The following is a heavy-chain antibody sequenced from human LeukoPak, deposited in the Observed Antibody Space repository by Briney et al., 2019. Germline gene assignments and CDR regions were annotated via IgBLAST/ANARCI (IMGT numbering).Heavy chain of an antibody. Sequence: PSETLSLTCTVSGGSISSSSYYWGWIRQPPGKGLEWIGSIYYSGSTYYNPSLKSRVTISVDTSKNQFSLKLSSVTAADTAVYYCARGGGGTGYWGQGTLVTVSS. V-gene: IGHV4-39*07. CDR3: ARGGGGTGY. D-gene: IGHD3-16*01. J-gene: IGHJ4*02. CDR1: GGSISSSSYY. CDR2: IYYSGST.